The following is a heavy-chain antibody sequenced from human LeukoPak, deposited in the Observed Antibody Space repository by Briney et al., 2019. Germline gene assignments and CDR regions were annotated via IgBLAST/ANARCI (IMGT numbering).Heavy chain of an antibody. J-gene: IGHJ4*02. D-gene: IGHD4-17*01. CDR1: GFTFSSYA. Sequence: PGGSLRLSCAASGFTFSSYAMHWVRQAPGKGLEWVAVISYDGSNKYYADSVKGRFTISRDNSKNTLYLQMNSLRAEVTAVYYCARATIATVTYFDYWGQGTLVTVSS. CDR3: ARATIATVTYFDY. V-gene: IGHV3-30-3*01. CDR2: ISYDGSNK.